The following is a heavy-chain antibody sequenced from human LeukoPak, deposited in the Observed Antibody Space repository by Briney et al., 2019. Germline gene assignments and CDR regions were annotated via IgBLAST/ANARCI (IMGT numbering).Heavy chain of an antibody. V-gene: IGHV4-39*01. D-gene: IGHD5-24*01. CDR2: VHYSGTT. CDR1: GVSISSSNNF. CDR3: ARHEEEDGYNAKTFGY. J-gene: IGHJ4*02. Sequence: SETLSLTCTVSGVSISSSNNFWGWIRQPPGKGLEWIGSVHYSGTTYHVPSLKSRVTISVDTSKNQFSLKLSSVTAADTAVYYCARHEEEDGYNAKTFGYWGQGTLVTVSS.